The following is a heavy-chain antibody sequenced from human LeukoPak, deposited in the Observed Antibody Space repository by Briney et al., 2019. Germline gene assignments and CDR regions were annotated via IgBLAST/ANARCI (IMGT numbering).Heavy chain of an antibody. CDR3: ATDAGVWTGETTGVVVVGLGD. CDR2: IYHSGST. CDR1: GGSISSSNW. Sequence: PSETLSLTCTVSGGSISSSNWWSWVRQPPGKGLEGIGEIYHSGSTHYNPSLKSRVTISVDKSKNQFSLKLSSVTAADTAVYYCATDAGVWTGETTGVVVVGLGDWGQGTLVTVSS. D-gene: IGHD2-15*01. V-gene: IGHV4-4*02. J-gene: IGHJ4*02.